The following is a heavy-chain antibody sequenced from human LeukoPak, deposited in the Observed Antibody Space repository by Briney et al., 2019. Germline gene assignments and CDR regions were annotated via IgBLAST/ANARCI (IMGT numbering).Heavy chain of an antibody. J-gene: IGHJ4*02. V-gene: IGHV4-39*01. CDR3: ARQSSCSSTSCYPFDY. CDR2: IYYSGST. D-gene: IGHD2-2*01. CDR1: GGSINSNSYY. Sequence: SETLSLTCTVSGGSINSNSYYWGRIRQPPGKGLEWIGSIYYSGSTYYNPSLKSRVTISVDTSKNQFSLKLSSVTAADTAVYYCARQSSCSSTSCYPFDYWGQGTLVTVSS.